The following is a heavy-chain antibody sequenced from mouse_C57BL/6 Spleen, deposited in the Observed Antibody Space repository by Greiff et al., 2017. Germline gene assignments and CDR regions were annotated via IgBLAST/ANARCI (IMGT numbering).Heavy chain of an antibody. CDR1: GYSITSGYY. J-gene: IGHJ3*01. Sequence: EVHLVESGPGLVKPSQSLSLTCSVTGYSITSGYYWNWIRQFPGNKLEWMGYISYDGSNNYNPSLKNRISITRDTSKNQFFLKLNSVTTEDTATYYCARASRAPFAYWGQGTLVTVSA. CDR2: ISYDGSN. D-gene: IGHD1-1*01. V-gene: IGHV3-6*01. CDR3: ARASRAPFAY.